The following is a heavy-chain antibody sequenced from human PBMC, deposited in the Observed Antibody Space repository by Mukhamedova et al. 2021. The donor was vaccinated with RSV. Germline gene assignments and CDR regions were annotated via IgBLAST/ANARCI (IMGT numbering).Heavy chain of an antibody. J-gene: IGHJ6*02. Sequence: NDGNKKSLADSVQGRFIISRDNAKNTLYLEMNSLRSDDTAVHYCAKEWGSGCNNARFYYYYGMDVWGQGTTVTVSS. CDR2: NDGNKK. CDR3: AKEWGSGCNNARFYYYYGMDV. V-gene: IGHV3-30*18. D-gene: IGHD3-10*01.